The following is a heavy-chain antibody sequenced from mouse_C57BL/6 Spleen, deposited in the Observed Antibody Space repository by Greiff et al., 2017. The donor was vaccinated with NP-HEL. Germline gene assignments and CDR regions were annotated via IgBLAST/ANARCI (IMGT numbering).Heavy chain of an antibody. D-gene: IGHD2-2*01. CDR2: INPYNGGT. CDR1: GYTFTDYY. CDR3: AREYGYDGH. Sequence: VQLQQSGPVLVKPGASVKMSCKASGYTFTDYYMNWVKQSHGKSLEWIGVINPYNGGTSYNQKFKGKATLTVDKSSSTAYMELNSLTSEDSAVYYCAREYGYDGHWGQGTTLTVSS. J-gene: IGHJ2*01. V-gene: IGHV1-19*01.